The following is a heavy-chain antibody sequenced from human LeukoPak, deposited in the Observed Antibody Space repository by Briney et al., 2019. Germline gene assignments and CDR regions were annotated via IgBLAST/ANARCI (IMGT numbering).Heavy chain of an antibody. Sequence: GGSLRLSCAASGFTFSSYWMSWVRQAPGKGLEWVSVIYSGGSTYYADSVKGRFTISRDNSKNTLYLQMNSLRAEDTAVYYCARERPNEYSSSGSWFDPWGQGTLVTVSS. J-gene: IGHJ5*02. D-gene: IGHD6-6*01. CDR2: IYSGGST. CDR3: ARERPNEYSSSGSWFDP. CDR1: GFTFSSYW. V-gene: IGHV3-53*01.